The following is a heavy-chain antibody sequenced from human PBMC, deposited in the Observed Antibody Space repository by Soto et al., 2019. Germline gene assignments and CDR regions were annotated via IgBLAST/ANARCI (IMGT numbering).Heavy chain of an antibody. J-gene: IGHJ6*02. CDR2: IWYDGSNK. CDR3: ARGPIVVVPAAISWMDV. CDR1: VFLFSKYG. D-gene: IGHD2-2*02. V-gene: IGHV3-33*08. Sequence: GGSLRLSCGASVFLFSKYGMHWVRQAPGKGLEWVAVIWYDGSNKYYADSVKGRFTISRDNSKNTLYLQMNSLRAEDTAVYYSARGPIVVVPAAISWMDVWGQGITVTVSS.